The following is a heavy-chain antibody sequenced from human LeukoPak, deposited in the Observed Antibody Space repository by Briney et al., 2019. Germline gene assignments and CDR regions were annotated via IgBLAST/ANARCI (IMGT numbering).Heavy chain of an antibody. V-gene: IGHV4-59*01. CDR3: ARAAAVAGVPDY. J-gene: IGHJ4*02. CDR1: GAFISSYY. CDR2: IYYSGST. Sequence: SDTLSLTCTVSGAFISSYYWSWIPQPPGKGLEWIGYIYYSGSTNYNPSLKSRVTISVDTSKNQFSLKLSSVTAADTAVYYCARAAAVAGVPDYWGQGTLVTVSS. D-gene: IGHD6-19*01.